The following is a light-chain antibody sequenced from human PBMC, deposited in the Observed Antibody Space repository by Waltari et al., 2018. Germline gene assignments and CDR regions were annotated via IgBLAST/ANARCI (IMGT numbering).Light chain of an antibody. V-gene: IGLV2-8*01. CDR1: SSDVGVYNY. CDR2: EVS. Sequence: QSALTQPPSASGSPGQSVTISCTGTSSDVGVYNYVSWYQQHPGKAPKLMIYEVSKRPSGVPDRFSGSKSGNTASLTVCGLQAEDEADYYCSSYAGSNNLVFGGGTKLTVL. CDR3: SSYAGSNNLV. J-gene: IGLJ2*01.